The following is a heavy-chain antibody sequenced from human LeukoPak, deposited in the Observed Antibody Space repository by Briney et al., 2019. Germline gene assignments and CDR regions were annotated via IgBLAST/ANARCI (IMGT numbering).Heavy chain of an antibody. CDR3: AREFAAATRGYYGMGV. CDR1: GFTFSSYA. V-gene: IGHV3-30*04. Sequence: GGSLRLSCAASGFTFSSYAMHWVRQAPGKGLEWVAVISYDGSNKYYADSVKGRFTISRDNSKNTLYLQMNSLRAEDTAVYYCAREFAAATRGYYGMGVWGQGTTVTVSS. CDR2: ISYDGSNK. D-gene: IGHD2-15*01. J-gene: IGHJ6*02.